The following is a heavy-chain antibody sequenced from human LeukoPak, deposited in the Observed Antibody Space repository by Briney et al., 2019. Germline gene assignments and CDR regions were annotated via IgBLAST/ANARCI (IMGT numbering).Heavy chain of an antibody. J-gene: IGHJ4*02. V-gene: IGHV1-18*01. CDR3: ARDRELEPPDY. D-gene: IGHD1-1*01. CDR2: ISAYNGNT. CDR1: GYTFTSYG. Sequence: ASVKVSCKASGYTFTSYGISWVRQAPGEGLEWMGWISAYNGNTNYTQKLQGRVTMTTDTSTSTAYMELRSLRSDDTAVYYCARDRELEPPDYWGQGTLVTVSS.